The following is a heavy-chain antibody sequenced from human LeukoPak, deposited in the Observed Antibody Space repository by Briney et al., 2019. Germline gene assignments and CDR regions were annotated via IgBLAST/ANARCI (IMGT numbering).Heavy chain of an antibody. Sequence: GAAVKVSCKVSGYTLTELFMHWVRQAPGKGREWMGGFDPEDGVTIYAQKFQGRVTMTEDTSKDTAYMELSSLRSEDTAVYYCATDFSKYQMLRSALLQFEPWGQGTLVTVSS. V-gene: IGHV1-24*01. J-gene: IGHJ5*02. CDR2: FDPEDGVT. CDR1: GYTLTELF. CDR3: ATDFSKYQMLRSALLQFEP. D-gene: IGHD2-2*01.